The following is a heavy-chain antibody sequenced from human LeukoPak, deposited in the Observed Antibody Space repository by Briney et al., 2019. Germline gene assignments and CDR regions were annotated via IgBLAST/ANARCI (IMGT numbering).Heavy chain of an antibody. J-gene: IGHJ4*02. Sequence: ASVKVSCKASGYTFTSYGISWVRQAPGQGLEGMGWISAYNGNTNYAQKLQGRVTMTTDTSTSTAYMELRSLRSDDTAVYYCARAGPFDDYVWGSYHLFDYWGQGTLVTVSS. D-gene: IGHD3-16*02. CDR3: ARAGPFDDYVWGSYHLFDY. CDR2: ISAYNGNT. V-gene: IGHV1-18*01. CDR1: GYTFTSYG.